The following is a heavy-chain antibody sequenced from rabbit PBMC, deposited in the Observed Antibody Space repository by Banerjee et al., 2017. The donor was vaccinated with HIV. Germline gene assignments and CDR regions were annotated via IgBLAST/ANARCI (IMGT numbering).Heavy chain of an antibody. V-gene: IGHV1S45*01. J-gene: IGHJ4*01. D-gene: IGHD4-2*01. CDR1: GFSLSSYD. CDR3: ARRPYGGAATFNL. Sequence: QEQLEESGGDLVKPEGSLTLTCTASGFSLSSYDMCWVRQAPGKGLEWIGCIWTGSSGSTYYASWAKGRFTISKTSSTTVTLQMTSLTAADTATYFCARRPYGGAATFNLWGPGTLVTVS. CDR2: IWTGSSGST.